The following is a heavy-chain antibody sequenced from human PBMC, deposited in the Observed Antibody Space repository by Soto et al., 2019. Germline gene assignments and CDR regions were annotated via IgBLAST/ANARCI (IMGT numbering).Heavy chain of an antibody. J-gene: IGHJ6*02. CDR3: ARAFGSSSSPYYYYYGMDV. V-gene: IGHV3-21*01. CDR2: ISSSSSYI. D-gene: IGHD6-6*01. Sequence: GGSLRLSCAASGFTFSTHWMSWVRQAPGKGLEWVSSISSSSSYIYYADSVKGRFTISRDNAKNSLYLQMNSLRAEDTAVYYCARAFGSSSSPYYYYYGMDVWGQGTTVTVSS. CDR1: GFTFSTHW.